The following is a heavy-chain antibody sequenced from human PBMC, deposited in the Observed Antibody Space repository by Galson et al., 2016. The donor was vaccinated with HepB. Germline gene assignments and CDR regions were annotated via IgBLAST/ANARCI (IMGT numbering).Heavy chain of an antibody. V-gene: IGHV3-23*01. Sequence: SLRLSCAASGFSFSSYVMSWVRQAPGKGLEWVSGITSGGITYYADSVKGRFTISRDNSKNILFLHMNSLSPDDTDKYYCARDRGGGTSWYLGYSWGQGTLVIVSS. J-gene: IGHJ4*02. D-gene: IGHD6-13*01. CDR2: ITSGGIT. CDR1: GFSFSSYV. CDR3: ARDRGGGTSWYLGYS.